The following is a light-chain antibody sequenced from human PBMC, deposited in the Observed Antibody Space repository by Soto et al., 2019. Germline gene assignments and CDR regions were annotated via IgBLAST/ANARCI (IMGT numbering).Light chain of an antibody. V-gene: IGKV1-5*03. CDR1: QSFSNW. CDR3: QQYDTYPLT. J-gene: IGKJ4*01. Sequence: DILMTQSPSTLSASVGDRVTITCRASQSFSNWLAWYQQKPGKAPKLLIYMASTLENGVPSRFSGSGSGTEFTLTISSLQPDDFATYYCQQYDTYPLTFGGGTNVEIK. CDR2: MAS.